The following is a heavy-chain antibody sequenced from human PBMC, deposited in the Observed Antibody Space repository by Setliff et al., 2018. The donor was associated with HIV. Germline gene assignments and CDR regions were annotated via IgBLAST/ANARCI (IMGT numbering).Heavy chain of an antibody. CDR2: ISSSTSTI. Sequence: PGGSLRLSCAASGFIFSSYSMNWVRQAPGKGLEWVSYISSSTSTIYYADSVKGRFTISRDNPKNTLDLQMNSLRPEDAAVYYCAKDRSVRDYNYHYLDVWGKGTTVTVSS. CDR3: AKDRSVRDYNYHYLDV. V-gene: IGHV3-48*01. CDR1: GFIFSSYS. D-gene: IGHD2-15*01. J-gene: IGHJ6*03.